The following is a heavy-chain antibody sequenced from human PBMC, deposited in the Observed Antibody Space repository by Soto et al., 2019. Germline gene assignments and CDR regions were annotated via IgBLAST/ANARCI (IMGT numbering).Heavy chain of an antibody. Sequence: QVQLVQSGAEVKKPGSSVKVSCKASGGTFSSYGISWVRQAPGQGLEWMGGTIPNFGTAHDALKFQGRVTISADESTSTAYMELSSLRNEDTAVYYCARIRSDSSSYYLDYWGQGTPVTVSS. V-gene: IGHV1-69*12. D-gene: IGHD3-22*01. CDR2: TIPNFGTA. CDR3: ARIRSDSSSYYLDY. CDR1: GGTFSSYG. J-gene: IGHJ4*02.